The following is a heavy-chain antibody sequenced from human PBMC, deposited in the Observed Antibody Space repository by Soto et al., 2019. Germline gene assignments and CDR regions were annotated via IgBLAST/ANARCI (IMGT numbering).Heavy chain of an antibody. CDR3: ARSPAAILGSDY. D-gene: IGHD2-2*02. CDR1: GFTVSSNY. V-gene: IGHV3-53*01. J-gene: IGHJ4*02. CDR2: IYSGGST. Sequence: GGSLRLSCAASGFTVSSNYMSWVRQAPGKGLEWVSVIYSGGSTYYADSVKGRFTISRDNSKNTLYLQMNSLRAEDTAVCYCARSPAAILGSDYWGQGTLVTV.